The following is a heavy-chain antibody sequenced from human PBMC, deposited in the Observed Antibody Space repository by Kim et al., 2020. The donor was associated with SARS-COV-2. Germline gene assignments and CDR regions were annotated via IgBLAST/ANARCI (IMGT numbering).Heavy chain of an antibody. V-gene: IGHV3-48*02. Sequence: GGSLRLSCAASGSTFSTYSMNWVRQAPGKGLEWVSYISSASNTIYYADSVKGRFSISRDNAKNSLYLQMNSLRDEDTAVYYCATGCSGGGCYYYFDYWGQGTLVNVSS. D-gene: IGHD2-15*01. CDR1: GSTFSTYS. CDR2: ISSASNTI. CDR3: ATGCSGGGCYYYFDY. J-gene: IGHJ4*02.